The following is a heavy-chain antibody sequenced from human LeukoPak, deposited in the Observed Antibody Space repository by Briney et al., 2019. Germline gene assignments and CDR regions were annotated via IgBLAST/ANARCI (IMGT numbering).Heavy chain of an antibody. CDR3: ARIDSGNSGYFDY. V-gene: IGHV3-74*01. D-gene: IGHD1-26*01. CDR1: GFTFKLYW. CDR2: INDDGSDT. J-gene: IGHJ4*02. Sequence: QAGGSLRLSCAASGFTFKLYWMHWVRQVPGKRPVWVSRINDDGSDTIYADSVRGRFTISRDNTKNSLYLQMNSLRAEDTAVYYCARIDSGNSGYFDYWGQGTLVTVSS.